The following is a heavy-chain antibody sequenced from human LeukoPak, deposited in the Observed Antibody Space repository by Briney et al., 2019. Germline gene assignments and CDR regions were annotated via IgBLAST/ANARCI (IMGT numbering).Heavy chain of an antibody. CDR2: INPSGGST. Sequence: ASVKVSCKASGYTFAIYYIHWVRQAPGQGLEWMGMINPSGGSTSYAPKFQGRVTMTRDTSTSTAYMELSSLRSEDTAVYYCARAKGLFDYWGQGTLVTVSS. V-gene: IGHV1-46*01. CDR1: GYTFAIYY. CDR3: ARAKGLFDY. J-gene: IGHJ4*02.